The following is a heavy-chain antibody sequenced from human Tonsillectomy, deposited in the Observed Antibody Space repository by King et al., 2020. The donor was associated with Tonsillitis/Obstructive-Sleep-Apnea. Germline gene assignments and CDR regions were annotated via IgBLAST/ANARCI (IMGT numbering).Heavy chain of an antibody. J-gene: IGHJ4*02. CDR2: VKSETHGGTT. Sequence: VQLVESGGGLVKPGGSLRLSCAASGFSLSNAWMNWVCQAPGKGLEWVGRVKSETHGGTTDYAAPVKGRFTISRDDSENKIYLQMNSLKTEDTAVYFCTTAPSDFTTGSYSSYYFDYWGQGTLVTVSS. V-gene: IGHV3-15*07. CDR1: GFSLSNAW. D-gene: IGHD1-26*01. CDR3: TTAPSDFTTGSYSSYYFDY.